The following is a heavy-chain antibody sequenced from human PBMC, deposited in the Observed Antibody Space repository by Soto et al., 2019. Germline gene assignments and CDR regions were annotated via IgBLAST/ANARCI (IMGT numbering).Heavy chain of an antibody. CDR1: GDSVSSNSAA. V-gene: IGHV6-1*01. Sequence: SQTLSLTCAISGDSVSSNSAAWNWIRQSPSRGLEWLGRTYYRSKWYKDYDLSVKSRITINLDTSKNQISLQLNSVTPEDTAVYFCGRGAVGAWSRVRDYWGRGIRDTVSS. CDR3: GRGAVGAWSRVRDY. J-gene: IGHJ4*02. D-gene: IGHD6-19*01. CDR2: TYYRSKWYK.